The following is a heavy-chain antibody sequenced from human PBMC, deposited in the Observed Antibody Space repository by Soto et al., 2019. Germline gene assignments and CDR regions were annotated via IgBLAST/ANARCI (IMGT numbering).Heavy chain of an antibody. CDR3: ARGSASGYGFDH. Sequence: PSETLSLTCAVYDGSFSSYYWSWIRQSPGKGLEWIGEIHHSGTTKYNPSLESRVTMSVDTSKNQVSLKLTSVTAADTSMYYCARGSASGYGFDHWGQGTPVTVSS. D-gene: IGHD3-22*01. J-gene: IGHJ4*02. CDR2: IHHSGTT. CDR1: DGSFSSYY. V-gene: IGHV4-34*01.